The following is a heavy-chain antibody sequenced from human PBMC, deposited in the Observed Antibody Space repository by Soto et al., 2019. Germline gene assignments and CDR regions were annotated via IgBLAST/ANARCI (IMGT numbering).Heavy chain of an antibody. CDR3: ARLCVEGYSYGFTYYYYGMDV. J-gene: IGHJ6*02. CDR1: GGSISSYY. V-gene: IGHV4-59*01. D-gene: IGHD5-18*01. CDR2: IYYSGST. Sequence: PSETLSLTCTVSGGSISSYYWSWIRQPPGKGLEWIGYIYYSGSTNYNPSLKSRVTISVDTSKNQSSLKLSSVTAADTAVYYCARLCVEGYSYGFTYYYYGMDVWGQGTTVTVSS.